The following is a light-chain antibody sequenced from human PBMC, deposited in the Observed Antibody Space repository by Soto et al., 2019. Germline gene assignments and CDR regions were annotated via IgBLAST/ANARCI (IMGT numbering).Light chain of an antibody. CDR1: SSNIGNNY. CDR2: END. CDR3: GTWDSSLSVTM. Sequence: QSVLTQPPSVSAAPGQKVTISCSGSSSNIGNNYVSWYRQLPGTAPKLLIFENDKRPSGIPDRFSGSKSGTSATLGITGLQTGDEADYYCGTWDSSLSVTMFGGGTKLTVL. J-gene: IGLJ3*02. V-gene: IGLV1-51*02.